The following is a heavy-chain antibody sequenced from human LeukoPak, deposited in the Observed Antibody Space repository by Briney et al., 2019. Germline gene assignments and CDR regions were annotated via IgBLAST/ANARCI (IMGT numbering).Heavy chain of an antibody. Sequence: SETLSLTCTVSGGSISSYYWSWIRQPPGKGLEWIGYIYYSGSTIYNPSLKSRVTMSVDTSKNQFSLNLRSVTAADTAVYYCARGRVGADFDYWGQGTLVTVSS. V-gene: IGHV4-59*12. CDR2: IYYSGST. CDR3: ARGRVGADFDY. CDR1: GGSISSYY. D-gene: IGHD1-26*01. J-gene: IGHJ4*02.